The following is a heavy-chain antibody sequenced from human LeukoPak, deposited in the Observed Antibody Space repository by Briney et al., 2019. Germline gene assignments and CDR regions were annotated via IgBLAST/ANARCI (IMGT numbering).Heavy chain of an antibody. V-gene: IGHV4-59*01. CDR1: GGSISSYY. D-gene: IGHD6-13*01. J-gene: IGHJ4*02. CDR2: IYYSGST. Sequence: TSETLSLTCTASGGSISSYYWSWIRQPPGKGLEWIGYIYYSGSTNYNPSLKSRVTISVDTSKNQFSLKLSSVTAADTAVYYCAASSSWPFDYWGQGTLVTVSS. CDR3: AASSSWPFDY.